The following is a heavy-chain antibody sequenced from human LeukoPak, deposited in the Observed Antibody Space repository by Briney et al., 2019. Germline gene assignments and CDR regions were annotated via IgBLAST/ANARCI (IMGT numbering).Heavy chain of an antibody. CDR2: IYYSGST. Sequence: SETLSLTCTVSGGSISSSSYYWGWIRQPPGKGLEWIGSIYYSGSTYYNPSLKSRVTISVDTSKNQFSLKLSSVTAADTAVYYCARAGDYDILTGYPLPPDYWGQGTLVTVSS. D-gene: IGHD3-9*01. J-gene: IGHJ4*02. CDR1: GGSISSSSYY. CDR3: ARAGDYDILTGYPLPPDY. V-gene: IGHV4-39*07.